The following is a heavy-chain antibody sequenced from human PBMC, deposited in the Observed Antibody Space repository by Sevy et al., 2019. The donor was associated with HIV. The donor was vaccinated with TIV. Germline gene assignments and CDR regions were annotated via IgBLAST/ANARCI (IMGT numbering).Heavy chain of an antibody. CDR1: GFTFSSYA. CDR2: ISYDGSNK. CDR3: AREIDYGESLSAFDY. D-gene: IGHD4-17*01. J-gene: IGHJ4*02. Sequence: GGSLRLSCVASGFTFSSYAMHWVRQAPGKGLEWVAVISYDGSNKYYADSVKGRFTISRDNSKNTLYLQMNSLRAEDTAVYYCAREIDYGESLSAFDYWGQGTLVTVSS. V-gene: IGHV3-30-3*01.